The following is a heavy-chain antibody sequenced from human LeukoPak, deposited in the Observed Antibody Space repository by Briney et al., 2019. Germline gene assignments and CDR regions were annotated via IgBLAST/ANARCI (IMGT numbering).Heavy chain of an antibody. V-gene: IGHV3-21*01. Sequence: GGSLRLSCTASRFTFNIYAMHWVRQAPGKGLEWVSSISSSSSYIYYADSVKGRFTISRDNAKSSLYLQMNSLRADDTAVYYCAELGITMIGGVWGKGTTVTISS. CDR1: RFTFNIYA. CDR3: AELGITMIGGV. D-gene: IGHD3-10*02. CDR2: ISSSSSYI. J-gene: IGHJ6*04.